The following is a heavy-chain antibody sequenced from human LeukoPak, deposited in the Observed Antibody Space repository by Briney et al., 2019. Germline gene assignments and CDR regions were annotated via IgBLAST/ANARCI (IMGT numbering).Heavy chain of an antibody. J-gene: IGHJ4*02. CDR2: ISGSGGST. CDR3: ARDLGLLWFGELLGTLDY. CDR1: GFTFSSYA. V-gene: IGHV3-23*01. Sequence: PGGSLRLSCVASGFTFSSYAMSWVRQAPGEGREWVSAISGSGGSTYYADSVKGRFTSSRDNSKNTLYLRMNSLRAEDTAVYYCARDLGLLWFGELLGTLDYWGQGTLVTVSS. D-gene: IGHD3-10*01.